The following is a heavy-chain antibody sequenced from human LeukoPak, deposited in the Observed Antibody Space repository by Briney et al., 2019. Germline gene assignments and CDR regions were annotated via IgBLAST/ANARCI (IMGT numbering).Heavy chain of an antibody. V-gene: IGHV4-4*09. D-gene: IGHD2-2*02. Sequence: SETLSLTCSVSGGSISSYYWSWIRQPPGKGLEWIGYIYTSGSTNYNPSLKSRVTISVDTSKNQFSLKLSSVTAADTAVYYCARQEGYCSSTSCYTLDVWGKGTTVTVSS. CDR3: ARQEGYCSSTSCYTLDV. J-gene: IGHJ6*04. CDR1: GGSISSYY. CDR2: IYTSGST.